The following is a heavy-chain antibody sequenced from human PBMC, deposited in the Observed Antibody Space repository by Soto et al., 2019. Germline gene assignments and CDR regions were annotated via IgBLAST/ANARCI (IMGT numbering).Heavy chain of an antibody. D-gene: IGHD5-12*01. CDR1: GYTFTSYD. CDR3: ASGPDRRWLQRPYYYGMDV. CDR2: MNTNSGNT. Sequence: GASVKVSCKASGYTFTSYDINWVRQATGQGLEWMGWMNTNSGNTGYAQKFQGRVTMTRNTSISTAYMELSSLRSEDTAVYYCASGPDRRWLQRPYYYGMDVWGQGTTVTVS. J-gene: IGHJ6*02. V-gene: IGHV1-8*01.